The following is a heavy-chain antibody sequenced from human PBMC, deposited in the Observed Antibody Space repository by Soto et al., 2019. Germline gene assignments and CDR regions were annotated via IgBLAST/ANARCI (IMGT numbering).Heavy chain of an antibody. CDR2: ISSSSSYI. CDR3: AREVLRFLEWSPVGGMDV. J-gene: IGHJ6*02. V-gene: IGHV3-21*01. CDR1: RFTFSSYS. Sequence: PGGLPRLSCAASRFTFSSYSMNLVRQAQGKGLEWVSSISSSSSYIYYADSVKGRFTISRDNAKNSLYLQMNSLRAEDTAVYYCAREVLRFLEWSPVGGMDVWGQGTTVTVSS. D-gene: IGHD3-3*01.